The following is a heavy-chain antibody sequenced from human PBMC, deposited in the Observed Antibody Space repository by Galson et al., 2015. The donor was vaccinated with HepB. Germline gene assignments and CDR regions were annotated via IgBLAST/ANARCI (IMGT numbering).Heavy chain of an antibody. CDR2: ISSSSSTI. CDR3: ARGGSYSSSTSCYVDY. Sequence: SLRLSCAASGFTFSSYSMNWVRQAPGQGLEWVSYISSSSSTIYYADSVKGRFTISRDNAKNSLYLQMNSLRDEDTAVYYCARGGSYSSSTSCYVDYWGQGTLVTVSS. D-gene: IGHD2-2*01. CDR1: GFTFSSYS. J-gene: IGHJ4*02. V-gene: IGHV3-48*02.